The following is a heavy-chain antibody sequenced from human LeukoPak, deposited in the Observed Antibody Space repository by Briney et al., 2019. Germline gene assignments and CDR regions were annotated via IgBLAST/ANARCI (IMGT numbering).Heavy chain of an antibody. CDR3: AKDRSSGSAVPFDI. CDR2: ISGSGGST. V-gene: IGHV3-23*01. Sequence: GGSLRLSCAASGFTFSSYAMSWVRQAPGKGLEWVSAISGSGGSTYYADSVKGRFTISRDNSKNTLYLQMNSLRADDTALYYCAKDRSSGSAVPFDIWGQGTMVTVSS. CDR1: GFTFSSYA. D-gene: IGHD3-22*01. J-gene: IGHJ3*02.